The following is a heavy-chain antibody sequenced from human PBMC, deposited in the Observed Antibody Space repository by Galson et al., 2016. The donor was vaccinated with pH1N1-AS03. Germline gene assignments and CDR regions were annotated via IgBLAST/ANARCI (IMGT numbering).Heavy chain of an antibody. CDR1: GFSFSIHG. D-gene: IGHD6-19*01. CDR3: AKAWRSSCWCDY. V-gene: IGHV3-30*18. J-gene: IGHJ4*02. CDR2: ISYDGSTE. Sequence: SLRLSCAASGFSFSIHGMHWIRQAPGKGLEWVASISYDGSTEYYADSVKGRFIISRDSSKNTVFLQMNSLRPEDTAVFYCAKAWRSSCWCDYWGQGTRVAVSS.